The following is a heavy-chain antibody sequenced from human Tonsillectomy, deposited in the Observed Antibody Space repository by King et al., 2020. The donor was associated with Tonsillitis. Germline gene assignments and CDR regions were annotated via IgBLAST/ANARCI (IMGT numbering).Heavy chain of an antibody. CDR2: ISGDGVDT. D-gene: IGHD2-2*01. CDR3: AKADEGSTSLLLYYGIDV. CDR1: GFNFNNYA. J-gene: IGHJ6*02. Sequence: VQLVESGGGLVQPGKSLRLSCATSGFNFNNYAMNWVRQAPGKGLEWVSIISGDGVDTDYADSVKGRFTVYRDKVKKTIHLLMYSLRAEDTAKYYCAKADEGSTSLLLYYGIDVWGQGTTVTVSS. V-gene: IGHV3-23*04.